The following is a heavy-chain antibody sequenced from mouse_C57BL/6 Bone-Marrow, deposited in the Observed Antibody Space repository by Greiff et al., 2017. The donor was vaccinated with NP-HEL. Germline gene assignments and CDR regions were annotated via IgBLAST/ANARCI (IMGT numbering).Heavy chain of an antibody. CDR3: AREPADYSNYVGFAD. CDR2: IYPGDGDT. V-gene: IGHV1-82*01. J-gene: IGHJ3*01. D-gene: IGHD2-5*01. CDR1: GYAFSSSW. Sequence: QVQLQQSGPELVKPGASVKISCKASGYAFSSSWMNWVKQRPGKGLEWIGRIYPGDGDTNYNGKFKGKATLTADKSSSTAYMQLSSLTSEDSAVDFCAREPADYSNYVGFADWGKGTLVTVSA.